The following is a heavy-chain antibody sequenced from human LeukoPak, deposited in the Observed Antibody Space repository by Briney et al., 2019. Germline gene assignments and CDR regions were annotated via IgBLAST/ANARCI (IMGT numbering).Heavy chain of an antibody. CDR3: ARASVKRSGYLVVGQYYFDY. Sequence: SVKVSCKASGGTFSSYTISWVRQAPGQGLEWMGRIIPILGIANYAQKFQGRVTITADESTSTAYMELSSLRSEDTAVYYCARASVKRSGYLVVGQYYFDYWGQGTLVTVSS. CDR1: GGTFSSYT. CDR2: IIPILGIA. D-gene: IGHD3-3*01. J-gene: IGHJ4*02. V-gene: IGHV1-69*02.